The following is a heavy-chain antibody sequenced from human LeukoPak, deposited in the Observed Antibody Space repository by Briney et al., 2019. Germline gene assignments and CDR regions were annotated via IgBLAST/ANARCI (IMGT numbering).Heavy chain of an antibody. J-gene: IGHJ4*02. Sequence: GGSLRLSCAASGFTFSSYAMIWVRQAPGKGLEWVSAISGSGGSTYYADSVKGRFTISRDNSKNTLYLQMNSLRAEDTAVYYCAKDSSGRQPSTDFDYWGQGTLVTVSS. CDR2: ISGSGGST. CDR3: AKDSSGRQPSTDFDY. CDR1: GFTFSSYA. V-gene: IGHV3-23*01. D-gene: IGHD6-19*01.